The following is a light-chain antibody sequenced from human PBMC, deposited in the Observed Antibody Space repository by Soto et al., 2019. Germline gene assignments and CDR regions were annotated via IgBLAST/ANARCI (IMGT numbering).Light chain of an antibody. CDR1: SSDVGGYNY. J-gene: IGLJ1*01. V-gene: IGLV2-8*01. CDR2: EVS. CDR3: SSYAGSNSRV. Sequence: QSVLTQPPSASGSPGQSVTISCTGTSSDVGGYNYVSWYQQHPGKAPKLMIYEVSKRPSGVPDRFSGSKSGNTASLTVSGLKDEDEADYYCSSYAGSNSRVFGTGTKVXVL.